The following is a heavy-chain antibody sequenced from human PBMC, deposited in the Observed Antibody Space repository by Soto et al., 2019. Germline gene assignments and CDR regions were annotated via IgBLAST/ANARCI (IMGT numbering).Heavy chain of an antibody. J-gene: IGHJ4*02. CDR1: GFTFNRAW. V-gene: IGHV3-15*07. CDR2: IKSKTDGGTT. CDR3: TTDWPYCRGGSCYHNTYYFDY. D-gene: IGHD2-15*01. Sequence: GGSLRLSCAASGFTFNRAWMNWVRQTPGKGLEWVGRIKSKTDGGTTDYAAPVKGRFTISRDDSKNTLYLQMNSLKTEDTAVYYCTTDWPYCRGGSCYHNTYYFDYWGQGTLVTVYS.